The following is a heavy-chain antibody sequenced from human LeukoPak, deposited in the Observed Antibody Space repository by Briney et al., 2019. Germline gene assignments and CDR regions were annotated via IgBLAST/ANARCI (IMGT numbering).Heavy chain of an antibody. Sequence: PSETLSLTCTVSGGSISSYYWSWIRQPAGKGLEWIGRIYTSGSTNYNPSLKSRVTISVDTSKNQFSLKLSSVTAADTAVYYCARGGYYGSGSYYNEEYYYMDVWGKGTTVTISS. V-gene: IGHV4-4*07. J-gene: IGHJ6*03. CDR1: GGSISSYY. D-gene: IGHD3-10*01. CDR2: IYTSGST. CDR3: ARGGYYGSGSYYNEEYYYMDV.